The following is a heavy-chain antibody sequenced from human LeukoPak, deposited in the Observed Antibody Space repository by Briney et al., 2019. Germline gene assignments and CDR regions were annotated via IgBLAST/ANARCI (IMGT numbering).Heavy chain of an antibody. CDR2: INWNSGTL. D-gene: IGHD6-13*01. J-gene: IGHJ4*02. V-gene: IGHV3-9*01. CDR3: AKDRVAAAVTLDY. Sequence: GGSLRLSCAASGFTFDDYAMHWVRQVPGKGLEWISGINWNSGTLAYADSVKGRFTISRDNAKNSLYLQMDSLRVEDTAFYYCAKDRVAAAVTLDYWGQGTLVTVSS. CDR1: GFTFDDYA.